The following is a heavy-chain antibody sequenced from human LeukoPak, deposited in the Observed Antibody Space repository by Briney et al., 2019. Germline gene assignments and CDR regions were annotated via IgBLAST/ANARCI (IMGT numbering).Heavy chain of an antibody. CDR2: ISSSSTTI. Sequence: GGSLRLSCAASGFTFSSYSINWVRQAPGKGLEWVSYISSSSTTIYYADSVKGRFTISRDNAKNSLYLQMNSLRADDTAVYYCARDSFGKSLDYWGQGTLVTVSS. J-gene: IGHJ4*02. V-gene: IGHV3-48*04. CDR3: ARDSFGKSLDY. D-gene: IGHD3-16*01. CDR1: GFTFSSYS.